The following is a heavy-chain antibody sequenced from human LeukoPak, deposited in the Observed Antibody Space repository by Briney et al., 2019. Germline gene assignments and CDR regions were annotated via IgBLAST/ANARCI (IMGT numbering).Heavy chain of an antibody. J-gene: IGHJ5*02. CDR3: AREDTAMVLLT. CDR1: GFTFSSYS. Sequence: GGSLRLSCAASGFTFSSYSMNWVRQAPGKGLEWVSSISSSSSYIYYADSVKGRSTISRDNAKNSLYLQMNSLRAEDTAVYYCAREDTAMVLLTWGQGTLVTVSS. V-gene: IGHV3-21*01. CDR2: ISSSSSYI. D-gene: IGHD5-18*01.